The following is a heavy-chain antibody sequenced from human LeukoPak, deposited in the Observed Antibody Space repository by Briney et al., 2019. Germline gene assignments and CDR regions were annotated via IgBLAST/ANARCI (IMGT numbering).Heavy chain of an antibody. Sequence: GGSLRLSCAASGFTFSSYAMTWVRQAPGKGLEWVSAISGSDDSTYYADSVKGRFTTSRDNSKNTLYLQMNSLRAEDTAVYFCAKDKGYYGSGSYKEYFQHWGQGTLVTVSS. D-gene: IGHD3-10*01. V-gene: IGHV3-23*01. CDR2: ISGSDDST. J-gene: IGHJ1*01. CDR3: AKDKGYYGSGSYKEYFQH. CDR1: GFTFSSYA.